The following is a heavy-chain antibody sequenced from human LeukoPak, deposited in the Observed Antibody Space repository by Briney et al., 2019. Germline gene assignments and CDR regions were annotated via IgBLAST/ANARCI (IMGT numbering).Heavy chain of an antibody. CDR3: ARRPHCGGDCYGLRDYYYYMDV. Sequence: PSETLSLTCTVSGGSISSSSYYWGWIRQPPGKGLEWIGYIYYSGSTNYNPSLKSRVTISVDTSKNQFSLKLSSVTAADTAVYYCARRPHCGGDCYGLRDYYYYMDVWGKGTTVTISS. CDR2: IYYSGST. CDR1: GGSISSSSYY. J-gene: IGHJ6*03. V-gene: IGHV4-61*05. D-gene: IGHD2-21*02.